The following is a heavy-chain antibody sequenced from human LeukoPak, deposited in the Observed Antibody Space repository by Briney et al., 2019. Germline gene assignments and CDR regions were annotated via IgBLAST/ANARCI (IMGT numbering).Heavy chain of an antibody. CDR2: IYYSGST. Sequence: SQTLSLTCTVSGGSISSGGYYWSWIRQHPGKGLEWIGYIYYSGSTYYNPSLKSRVTISVDTSKNQFSLKLSSVTAADTAVYYCARGLFRRLWVWFDPWGQETLVTVSS. V-gene: IGHV4-31*03. D-gene: IGHD3-16*01. CDR3: ARGLFRRLWVWFDP. CDR1: GGSISSGGYY. J-gene: IGHJ5*02.